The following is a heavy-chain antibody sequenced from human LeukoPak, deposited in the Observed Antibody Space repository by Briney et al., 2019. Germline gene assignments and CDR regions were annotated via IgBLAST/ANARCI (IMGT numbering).Heavy chain of an antibody. J-gene: IGHJ4*02. CDR2: MNPNSGNT. D-gene: IGHD3-22*01. V-gene: IGHV1-8*01. Sequence: ASVKVPCKASGYTFTSYDINWVRQATGQGLEWMGWMNPNSGNTGYAQKFQGRVTMTRNTSISTAYMELSSLRSEDTAVYYCARGGYDSSGFDFDYWGQGTLVTVSS. CDR1: GYTFTSYD. CDR3: ARGGYDSSGFDFDY.